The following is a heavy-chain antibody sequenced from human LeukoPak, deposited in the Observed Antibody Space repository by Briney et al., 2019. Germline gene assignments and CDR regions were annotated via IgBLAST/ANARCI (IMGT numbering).Heavy chain of an antibody. CDR3: ARDGWELPPNYMDV. CDR2: ISSSGSTI. V-gene: IGHV3-11*04. Sequence: GGSLRLSCAASGFTFSDYYMSWIRQAPGKGLEWVSYISSSGSTIYYADSVKGRFTISRDNAKNSLYLQMNSLRAEDTAVYYCARDGWELPPNYMDVWGKGTTVTVSS. CDR1: GFTFSDYY. J-gene: IGHJ6*03. D-gene: IGHD2-15*01.